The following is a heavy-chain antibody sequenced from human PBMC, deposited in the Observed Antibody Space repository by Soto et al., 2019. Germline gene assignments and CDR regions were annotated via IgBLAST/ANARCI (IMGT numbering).Heavy chain of an antibody. CDR1: GFTFSSYA. J-gene: IGHJ4*02. V-gene: IGHV3-23*01. CDR2: ISGSGGST. Sequence: EVQLLESGGGLVQPGGSLRLSCAASGFTFSSYAMSWVRQAPGKGLEWVSAISGSGGSTYYADSVKGRFTISRDNSKNPLYLQMRSLRAEDPAVYYCAKVGNYYDSSGYTSDYWGQGTLVTVSS. CDR3: AKVGNYYDSSGYTSDY. D-gene: IGHD3-22*01.